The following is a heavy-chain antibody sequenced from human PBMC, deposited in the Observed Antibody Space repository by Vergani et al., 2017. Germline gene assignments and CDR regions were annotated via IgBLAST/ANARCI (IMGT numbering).Heavy chain of an antibody. V-gene: IGHV3-21*01. D-gene: IGHD3-22*01. J-gene: IGHJ2*01. CDR2: ISSSSSYI. CDR3: ARDRYVPYYDSSAYFDL. CDR1: GFTFSSYS. Sequence: EVQLVESGGGLVKPGGSLRLSCAASGFTFSSYSMNWVRQAPGKGLEWVSSISSSSSYINYADSVKGRFTISRDNAKNALYLQMNSLRAEDTSLYYCARDRYVPYYDSSAYFDLWGRGTLVTVSS.